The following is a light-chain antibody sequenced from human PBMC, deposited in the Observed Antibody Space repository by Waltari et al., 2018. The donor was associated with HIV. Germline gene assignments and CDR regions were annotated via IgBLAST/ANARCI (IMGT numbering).Light chain of an antibody. Sequence: SYVLTQPPSVSVAPGQTARMTCGGNNIGSKSVPWYQQRPSQSPVLVCSDDSHRPPGIPERVPSSNSGNTTTLTISRVEAGDEADYYCQVWDSSSDHRGVVFCGGTNLTVL. CDR1: NIGSKS. CDR3: QVWDSSSDHRGVV. V-gene: IGLV3-21*02. J-gene: IGLJ2*01. CDR2: DDS.